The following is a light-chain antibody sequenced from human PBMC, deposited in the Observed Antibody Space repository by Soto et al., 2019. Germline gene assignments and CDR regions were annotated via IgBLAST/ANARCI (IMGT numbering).Light chain of an antibody. CDR1: SSDVGVYNY. Sequence: QSALTQPASVSGSPGQSITIYCTGTSSDVGVYNYVSWYQQHPGKAPKLMIYEVSNRPSGVSNRFSGSKSGNTASLTISGLQAEDEADYYCSSYTTSSTGVFGGGTKLTVL. CDR3: SSYTTSSTGV. J-gene: IGLJ3*02. V-gene: IGLV2-14*01. CDR2: EVS.